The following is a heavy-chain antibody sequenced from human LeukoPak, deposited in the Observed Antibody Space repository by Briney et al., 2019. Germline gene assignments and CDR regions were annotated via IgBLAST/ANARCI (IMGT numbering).Heavy chain of an antibody. CDR3: ARGGTQQLWLRRNFDY. Sequence: SETLSLTCAVYGGSFSGYYWSWIRQPPGKGLEWIGEINHSGSTNYNPSLKSRVTISVDTSKNQFSLKLSSVTAADTAVYYCARGGTQQLWLRRNFDYWGQGTLVTVSS. CDR1: GGSFSGYY. J-gene: IGHJ4*02. D-gene: IGHD5-18*01. CDR2: INHSGST. V-gene: IGHV4-34*01.